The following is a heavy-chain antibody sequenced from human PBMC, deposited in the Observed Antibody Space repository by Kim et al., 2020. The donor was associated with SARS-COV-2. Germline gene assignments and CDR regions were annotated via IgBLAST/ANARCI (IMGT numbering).Heavy chain of an antibody. CDR3: ASTTRG. J-gene: IGHJ4*02. Sequence: ASVKVSCKVSGYTLTELSMHWVRQAPGKGLEWMGGFDPEDGETIYAQKFQGRVTMTKDTSTDTAYMELSSLRSEDTAVYYCASTTRGWGQGTLVTVSS. V-gene: IGHV1-24*01. CDR1: GYTLTELS. CDR2: FDPEDGET.